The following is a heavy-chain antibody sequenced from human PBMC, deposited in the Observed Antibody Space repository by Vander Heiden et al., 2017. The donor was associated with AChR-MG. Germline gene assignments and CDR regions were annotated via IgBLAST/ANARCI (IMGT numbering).Heavy chain of an antibody. Sequence: VRLVQSGPEVKEPGESLQISCTASGYSFSTYWIGWVRQLPVKGLEWMGNIYPHDSDTTYSPSFRGQVTISVDRSINTAYLQWSSLKAPDTAIYYCTRQGSDGTFYFDSWGQGTLVTVSS. J-gene: IGHJ4*02. D-gene: IGHD1-26*01. V-gene: IGHV5-51*01. CDR1: GYSFSTYW. CDR2: IYPHDSDT. CDR3: TRQGSDGTFYFDS.